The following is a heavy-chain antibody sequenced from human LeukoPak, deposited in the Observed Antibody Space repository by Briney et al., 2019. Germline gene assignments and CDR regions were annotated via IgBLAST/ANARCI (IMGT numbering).Heavy chain of an antibody. J-gene: IGHJ4*02. CDR1: GGSISSYY. V-gene: IGHV4-59*01. Sequence: SETLSLTCTVSGGSISSYYWSWIQQPPGKGLEWIGYIYYSGSTNYNPSLKSRVTISVDTSKNQFSLKLSSVTAADTAVYYCARHSSGYLSYFDYWGQGTLVPVSS. CDR2: IYYSGST. D-gene: IGHD3-22*01. CDR3: ARHSSGYLSYFDY.